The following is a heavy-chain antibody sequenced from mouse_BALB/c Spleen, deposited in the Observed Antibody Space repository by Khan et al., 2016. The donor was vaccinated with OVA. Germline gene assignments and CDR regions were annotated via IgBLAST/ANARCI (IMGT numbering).Heavy chain of an antibody. V-gene: IGHV1-76*01. CDR2: IYPGSGDI. CDR1: GYTFTDAY. Sequence: VELVESGAELARPGASVNLSCKPSGYTFTDAYISWVKQRTGQGLEWIAEIYPGSGDINYTEKFKGKATLTADKSSNTAYMQLSSLTSEDSAVYFCARREVYYFDYWGQGTTLTVSS. J-gene: IGHJ2*01. CDR3: ARREVYYFDY.